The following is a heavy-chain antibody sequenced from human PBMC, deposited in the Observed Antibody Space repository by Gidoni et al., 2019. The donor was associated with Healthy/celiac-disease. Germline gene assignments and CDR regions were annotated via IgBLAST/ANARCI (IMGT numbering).Heavy chain of an antibody. CDR2: INHSGST. CDR3: ARGLIVVVPAAHYYFDY. V-gene: IGHV4-34*01. D-gene: IGHD2-2*01. J-gene: IGHJ4*02. CDR1: GGSFSGYY. Sequence: QVQLQQWGAGLLKPSETLSLTCAVYGGSFSGYYWSGIRQPPGTGLEWIGEINHSGSTNYNPSLKSRVTISVDTSKNQFSLKLSSVTAADTAVYYCARGLIVVVPAAHYYFDYWGQGTLVTVSS.